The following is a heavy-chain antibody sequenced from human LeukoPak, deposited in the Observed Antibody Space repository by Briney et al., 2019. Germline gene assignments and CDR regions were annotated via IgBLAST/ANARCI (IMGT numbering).Heavy chain of an antibody. CDR1: GGSVSSGSYY. CDR2: IYYSGST. Sequence: SETLSLICTVSGGSVSSGSYYWSWIRQPPGKGLEWIGYIYYSGSTNYNPSLKSRVTISVDTSKNQFSLKLSSVTAADTAVYYCARDYSRYLGGGFDYWGQGTLVTVSS. J-gene: IGHJ4*02. D-gene: IGHD3-16*01. V-gene: IGHV4-61*01. CDR3: ARDYSRYLGGGFDY.